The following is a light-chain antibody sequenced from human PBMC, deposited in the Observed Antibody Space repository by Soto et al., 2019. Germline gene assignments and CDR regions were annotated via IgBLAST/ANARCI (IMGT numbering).Light chain of an antibody. V-gene: IGKV1-17*01. CDR1: QGIRDD. J-gene: IGKJ5*01. CDR3: QQLHGSPIT. Sequence: DIQLTQCPSSMSASVVDRVTITGRASQGIRDDLGWYQQREGEAPKRLIYAASSLHSGVPSRFRGTGSGTEFTLPLSSLQTEDVATDYCQQLHGSPITFGQGTRLEI. CDR2: AAS.